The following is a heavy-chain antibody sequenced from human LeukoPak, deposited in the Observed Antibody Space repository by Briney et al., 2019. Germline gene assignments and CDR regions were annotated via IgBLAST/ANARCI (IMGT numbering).Heavy chain of an antibody. CDR3: AREAIPLGYCSSSSCLYYFDY. D-gene: IGHD2-2*01. J-gene: IGHJ4*02. CDR2: IYTSGST. V-gene: IGHV4-4*07. Sequence: SETLSLTCTVSGGSISSYYWGWIRQPAGKGLEWIGRIYTSGSTNYNPSLKSRVTMSVDTSKNQFSLKLSSVTAADTAVYYCAREAIPLGYCSSSSCLYYFDYWGQGTLVPVSS. CDR1: GGSISSYY.